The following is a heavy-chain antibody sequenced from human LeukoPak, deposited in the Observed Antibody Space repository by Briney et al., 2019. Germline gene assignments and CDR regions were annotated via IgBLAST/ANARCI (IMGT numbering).Heavy chain of an antibody. CDR2: IYYSGST. J-gene: IGHJ4*02. D-gene: IGHD3-3*01. Sequence: SETLSLTCTVSGGSISSSSYYWGWIRQPPGKGLEWIGSIYYSGSTYYNPSLKSRVTISVDTSKNQFSLKLSSVTAADTAVYYCARVCPSWSGYYMYYFDYWGQGTLVTVSS. CDR1: GGSISSSSYY. V-gene: IGHV4-39*01. CDR3: ARVCPSWSGYYMYYFDY.